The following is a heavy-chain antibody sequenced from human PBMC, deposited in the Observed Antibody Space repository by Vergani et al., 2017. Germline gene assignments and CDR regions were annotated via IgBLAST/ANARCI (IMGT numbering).Heavy chain of an antibody. Sequence: QVQLQQSGPGLVKPSQTLSLTCAISGDSVSSNSAAWNWIRQSPSRGLEWLGRTYYRSKWYNDYAVSVKSRITINPDTSKNQFSLQLNSVTPEDTAVYYCARSPRLVDDYGDYIYYYYGMDVWGQGTPVTVSS. D-gene: IGHD4-17*01. CDR3: ARSPRLVDDYGDYIYYYYGMDV. CDR1: GDSVSSNSAA. CDR2: TYYRSKWYN. J-gene: IGHJ6*02. V-gene: IGHV6-1*01.